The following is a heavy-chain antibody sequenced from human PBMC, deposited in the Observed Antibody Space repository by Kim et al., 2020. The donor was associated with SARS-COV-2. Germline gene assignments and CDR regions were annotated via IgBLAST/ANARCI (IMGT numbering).Heavy chain of an antibody. D-gene: IGHD2-2*01. V-gene: IGHV4-30-4*01. CDR1: GGSISSGDYY. CDR2: IYYSGST. CDR3: ARVRCSSTSCYPTADYYYYMDV. Sequence: SETLSLTCTVSGGSISSGDYYWSWIRQPPGKGLEWIGYIYYSGSTYYNPSLKSRVTISVDTSKNQFSLKLSSVTAADTAVYYCARVRCSSTSCYPTADYYYYMDVWGKGTTVTVSS. J-gene: IGHJ6*03.